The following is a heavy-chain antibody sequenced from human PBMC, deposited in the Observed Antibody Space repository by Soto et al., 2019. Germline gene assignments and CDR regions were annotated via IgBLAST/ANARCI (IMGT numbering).Heavy chain of an antibody. J-gene: IGHJ6*02. V-gene: IGHV3-43*01. CDR3: AKDSIAAAGTVYYYGMDV. CDR1: GFTFDDYT. CDR2: ISWDGGST. D-gene: IGHD6-13*01. Sequence: GGSLRLSCAASGFTFDDYTMHWVRQAPGKGLEWVSLISWDGGSTYYADSVKGRFTISRDNSKNSLYLQMNSLRTEDTALYYCAKDSIAAAGTVYYYGMDVWGQGTTVTVSS.